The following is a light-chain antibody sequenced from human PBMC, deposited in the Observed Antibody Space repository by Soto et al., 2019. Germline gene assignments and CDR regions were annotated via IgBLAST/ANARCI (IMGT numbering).Light chain of an antibody. V-gene: IGKV1-39*01. CDR1: HSISDW. CDR3: QQSYSTPIT. Sequence: DIHMTQSPSSVSASVGDRVTITCRASHSISDWLAWYQQKPGKAPKLLIYDISNLEIGVPSRFSGSGSGTDFTLTISSLQPEDFATYYCQQSYSTPITFGQGTRLEIK. CDR2: DIS. J-gene: IGKJ5*01.